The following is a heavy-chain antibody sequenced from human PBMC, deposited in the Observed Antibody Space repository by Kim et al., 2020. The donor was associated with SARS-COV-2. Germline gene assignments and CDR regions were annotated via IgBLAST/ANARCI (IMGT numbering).Heavy chain of an antibody. V-gene: IGHV4-59*08. CDR1: GGSISSYY. Sequence: SETLSLTCTVSGGSISSYYWSWIRQPPGKGLEWIGYIYYSGSTNYNPSLKSRVTISVDTSKNQFSLKLSSVTAADTAVYYCARQAPKVRGVFDYWGQGTLVTVSS. CDR3: ARQAPKVRGVFDY. CDR2: IYYSGST. D-gene: IGHD3-10*01. J-gene: IGHJ4*02.